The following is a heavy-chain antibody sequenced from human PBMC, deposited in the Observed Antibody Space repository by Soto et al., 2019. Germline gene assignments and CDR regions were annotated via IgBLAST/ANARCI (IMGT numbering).Heavy chain of an antibody. CDR1: GGTFSSYA. D-gene: IGHD6-19*01. V-gene: IGHV1-69*01. J-gene: IGHJ6*02. CDR2: IIPIFGTA. Sequence: QVQLVQSGAEVKKPGSSVKVSCKASGGTFSSYAISWVRQAPGQGLEWMGGIIPIFGTANYAQKFQGRVTITADESTSTAYMELSSLRSEDTAVDYCARDLGRDISGWFRGGMDVWGQGTTVTVSS. CDR3: ARDLGRDISGWFRGGMDV.